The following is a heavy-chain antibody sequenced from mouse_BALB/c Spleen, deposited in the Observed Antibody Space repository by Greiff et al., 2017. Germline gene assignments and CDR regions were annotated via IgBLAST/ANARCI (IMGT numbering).Heavy chain of an antibody. J-gene: IGHJ4*01. V-gene: IGHV3-2*02. CDR1: GYSITSDYA. D-gene: IGHD2-2*01. CDR2: ISYSGST. Sequence: EVQGVESGPGLVKPSQSLSLTCTVTGYSITSDYAWNWIRQFPGNKLEWMGYISYSGSTSYNPSLKSRISITRDTSKNQFFLQLNSVTTEDTATYYCAGYDGYYAMDYWGQGTSVTVSS. CDR3: AGYDGYYAMDY.